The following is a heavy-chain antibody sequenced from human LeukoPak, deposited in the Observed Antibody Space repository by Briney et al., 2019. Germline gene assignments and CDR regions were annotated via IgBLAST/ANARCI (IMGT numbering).Heavy chain of an antibody. Sequence: GGSLRLSCAASGFTFSDYYMSWIRQAPGKGLEWVSYISSSGSTIYYADSVKGRFTISRDNAKNSLYLQMNSLRAEDTAVYYCAKTGSRSHYYYYYMDVWGKGTTVTISS. CDR2: ISSSGSTI. CDR3: AKTGSRSHYYYYYMDV. J-gene: IGHJ6*03. D-gene: IGHD2-15*01. CDR1: GFTFSDYY. V-gene: IGHV3-11*04.